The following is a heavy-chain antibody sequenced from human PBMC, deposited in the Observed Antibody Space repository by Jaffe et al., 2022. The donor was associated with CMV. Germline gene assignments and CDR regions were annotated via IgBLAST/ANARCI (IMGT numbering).Heavy chain of an antibody. D-gene: IGHD1-1*01. V-gene: IGHV6-1*01. J-gene: IGHJ4*02. CDR3: ARAIKRGKTGTTSHFDY. CDR1: GDSVSTNSAS. CDR2: TYYRSKWNR. Sequence: QVQLQQSGPGLVKPSQTLSLTCAISGDSVSTNSASWNWIRQSPLGGLEWLGRTYYRSKWNRAYAVSVKSRITINPDTSKNQFSLQLISVTPEDTAVYYCARAIKRGKTGTTSHFDYWGQGTLVTVSS.